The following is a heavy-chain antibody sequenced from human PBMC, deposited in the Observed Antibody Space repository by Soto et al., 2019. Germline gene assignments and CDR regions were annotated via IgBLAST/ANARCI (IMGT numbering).Heavy chain of an antibody. CDR2: INPNSGGT. J-gene: IGHJ4*02. Sequence: ASVKVSCKASGYTFTGYYMHWVRQAPGQGLEWMGWINPNSGGTNYAQKFQGWVTMTRDTSISTAYMELSRLRSDDTAVYYCARESVYYYDSSGYYDYWGQGTLVTVSS. V-gene: IGHV1-2*04. CDR3: ARESVYYYDSSGYYDY. D-gene: IGHD3-22*01. CDR1: GYTFTGYY.